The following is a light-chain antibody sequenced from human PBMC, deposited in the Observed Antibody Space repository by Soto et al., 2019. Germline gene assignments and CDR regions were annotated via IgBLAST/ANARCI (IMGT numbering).Light chain of an antibody. CDR3: QQTYSTPQT. Sequence: DIQMTQSPSSLSASVGDRVTVTCRASQSVTNFLNWYQQKPGKAPTLLIYAASSLQSGVPSRFSGIRSGTDFTLTISSLQHDDFAIYYCQQTYSTPQTFGQGTKVEIK. CDR1: QSVTNF. V-gene: IGKV1-39*01. CDR2: AAS. J-gene: IGKJ1*01.